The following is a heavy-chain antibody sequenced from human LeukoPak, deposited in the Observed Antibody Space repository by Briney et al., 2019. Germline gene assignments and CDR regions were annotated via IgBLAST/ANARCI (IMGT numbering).Heavy chain of an antibody. Sequence: GGSLRLSCAASGFTFDDYAMHWVRQDPGKGLEGVSGISWNSGSIGYADSVKGRFTISRDNAKNSLYLQMNSLRAEDTALYYCAKDAGYYYGSGNWFDPWGQGTLVTVSS. CDR2: ISWNSGSI. V-gene: IGHV3-9*01. D-gene: IGHD3-10*01. J-gene: IGHJ5*02. CDR3: AKDAGYYYGSGNWFDP. CDR1: GFTFDDYA.